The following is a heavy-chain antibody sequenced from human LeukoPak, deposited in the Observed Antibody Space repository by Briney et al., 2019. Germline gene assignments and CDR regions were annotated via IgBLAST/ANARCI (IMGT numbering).Heavy chain of an antibody. CDR1: GYTFIDEY. CDR2: INPNSGDS. D-gene: IGHD2-21*02. J-gene: IGHJ5*02. Sequence: ASVKVSCKASGYTFIDEYIYWLRQAPGHGAEYMGWINPNSGDSRFVKKFQGRVTLTRDTSIRTTYLELKRLRCGDTAVYYCATDVETGSWGQGTLVTVSS. V-gene: IGHV1-2*02. CDR3: ATDVETGS.